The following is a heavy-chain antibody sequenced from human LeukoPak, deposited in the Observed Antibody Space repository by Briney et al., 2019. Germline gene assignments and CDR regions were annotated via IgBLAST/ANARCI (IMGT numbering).Heavy chain of an antibody. V-gene: IGHV5-51*01. D-gene: IGHD3-22*01. J-gene: IGHJ6*02. CDR1: GYSFTSYW. CDR2: IYPGDSNT. CDR3: ATTPWRPHDSSGYYYEYGMDV. Sequence: GESLKISCKGSGYSFTSYWIGWVRQMPGKGLEWMGIIYPGDSNTRYSPSFQGQVTISADKSISTAYLQWSSLKASDTAMYYRATTPWRPHDSSGYYYEYGMDVWGQGTTVTVSS.